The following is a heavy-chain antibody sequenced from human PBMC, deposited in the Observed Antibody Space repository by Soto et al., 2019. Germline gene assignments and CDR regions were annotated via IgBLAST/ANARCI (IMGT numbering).Heavy chain of an antibody. CDR1: GFTFNNCA. Sequence: PGRSLRLSCTASGFTFNNCAMSWVRQAPGKGLEWVSLISATGGGTYYADSVKGRFSISRDNSKNTLYLQMNSLRAEDTAVYYCVKDRREVGKSAFYFDFWGQGAQVTVSS. V-gene: IGHV3-23*01. CDR2: ISATGGGT. D-gene: IGHD1-26*01. CDR3: VKDRREVGKSAFYFDF. J-gene: IGHJ5*01.